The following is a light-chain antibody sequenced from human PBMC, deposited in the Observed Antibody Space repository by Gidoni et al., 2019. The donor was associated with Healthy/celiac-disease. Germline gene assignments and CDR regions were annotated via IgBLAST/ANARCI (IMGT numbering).Light chain of an antibody. CDR3: QWYNSYPLWT. J-gene: IGKJ1*01. CDR2: KAS. V-gene: IGKV1-5*03. Sequence: DIQMSQAPSTLSASVGDRVTITCRASQSISSWLAWYQQKTGKAHKLLIYKASSLESGVPSRFSGSGSGTGFTFTISSLQPDDFSTYYCQWYNSYPLWTFGQGTKVEIK. CDR1: QSISSW.